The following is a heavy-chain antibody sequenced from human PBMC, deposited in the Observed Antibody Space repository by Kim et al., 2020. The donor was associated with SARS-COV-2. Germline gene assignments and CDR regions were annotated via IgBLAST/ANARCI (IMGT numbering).Heavy chain of an antibody. D-gene: IGHD2-15*01. J-gene: IGHJ6*01. Sequence: SVKVSCKASGGTFSSYAISWVRQAPGQGLEWMGGIIPIFGTANYAQKFQGRVTITADESTSTAYMELSSLRSEDTAVYYCAREGGSGSSNNYYYYGMDVWGQGTTVTVSS. CDR3: AREGGSGSSNNYYYYGMDV. V-gene: IGHV1-69*13. CDR2: IIPIFGTA. CDR1: GGTFSSYA.